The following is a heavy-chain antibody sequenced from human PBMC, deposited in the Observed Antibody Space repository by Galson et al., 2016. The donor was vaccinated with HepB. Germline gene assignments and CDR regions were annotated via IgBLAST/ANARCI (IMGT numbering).Heavy chain of an antibody. Sequence: ETLSLTCSVSGGSVTGYYFNWIRQPPGKGLEWIGYIYYTGVTNYTPSLRSRVTILLDTSKDLLSLELKSVVAADTAVYYCTRATSNHYYYYYGMDVWGQGTTITVSS. V-gene: IGHV4-59*02. CDR2: IYYTGVT. D-gene: IGHD2-8*01. J-gene: IGHJ6*02. CDR1: GGSVTGYY. CDR3: TRATSNHYYYYYGMDV.